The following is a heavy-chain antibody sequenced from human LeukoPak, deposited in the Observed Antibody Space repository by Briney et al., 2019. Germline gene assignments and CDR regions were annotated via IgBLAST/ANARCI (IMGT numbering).Heavy chain of an antibody. CDR2: ISTGSTTI. Sequence: GGSLRLSCAASGFTFSSHSIDWVRQAPGKGLEWVSYISTGSTTIYYADSEKGRFTISRDNAKNSLYLQMNSLRAEDTAVYYCAVGTMIASLDYWGQGTLVTVSS. J-gene: IGHJ4*02. CDR3: AVGTMIASLDY. V-gene: IGHV3-48*04. CDR1: GFTFSSHS. D-gene: IGHD3-22*01.